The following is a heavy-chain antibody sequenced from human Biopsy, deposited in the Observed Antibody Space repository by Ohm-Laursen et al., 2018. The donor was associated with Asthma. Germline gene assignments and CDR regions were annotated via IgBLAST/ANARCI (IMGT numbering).Heavy chain of an antibody. D-gene: IGHD3-22*01. V-gene: IGHV1-69*04. J-gene: IGHJ4*02. CDR2: ILTKFDIT. CDR1: GGSFSNFA. Sequence: GSSVKVSCKASGGSFSNFAFSWVRQAPGHGLEWMGTILTKFDITSYAEKFQGRVPITADKSTSTTYMELSRLRSEDTAVYYCARSYDTDSYPVLVLDYWGQGTLVTVSS. CDR3: ARSYDTDSYPVLVLDY.